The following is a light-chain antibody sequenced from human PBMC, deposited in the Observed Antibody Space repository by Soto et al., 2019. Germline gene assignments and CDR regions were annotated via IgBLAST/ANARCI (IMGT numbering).Light chain of an antibody. V-gene: IGLV2-14*01. CDR2: EVS. CDR3: SSFTSINTWV. CDR1: SSDVGGYNY. Sequence: QSVLTQPASVSGSPGQSITISCTGTSSDVGGYNYVSWYQQHPGKAPKLMIYEVSNRPSGVSNRFFGSKSGNTASLTISGLQIEDEADYYCSSFTSINTWVFGGGTKLTVL. J-gene: IGLJ3*02.